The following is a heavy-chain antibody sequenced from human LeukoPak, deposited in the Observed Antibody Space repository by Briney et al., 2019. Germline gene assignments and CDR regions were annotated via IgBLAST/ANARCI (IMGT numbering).Heavy chain of an antibody. CDR1: GASISRYY. J-gene: IGHJ5*02. D-gene: IGHD3-22*01. Sequence: SETLSLTCTGSGASISRYYWSWIRQPPGKGLEWIGYIYYSGSTNYNPSLKSRVTISVDTSKNQFSLKLSSVTAADTAVYYCASTEPRTYYYDSSGYYWPHWFDPWGQGTLVTVSS. CDR2: IYYSGST. CDR3: ASTEPRTYYYDSSGYYWPHWFDP. V-gene: IGHV4-59*12.